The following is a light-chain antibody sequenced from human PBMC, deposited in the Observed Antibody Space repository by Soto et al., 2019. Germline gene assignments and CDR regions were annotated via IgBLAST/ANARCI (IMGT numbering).Light chain of an antibody. CDR3: HQSYSIPRT. Sequence: DIQMTQSPSSLSASVGDRVTITCRATQSISISLNWYQHKPGRAPKLLIYGASSLQSGVPSRFSGSGSGTDFTLTISSLQPEDFATYYCHQSYSIPRTFGGGTKVDIK. V-gene: IGKV1-39*01. J-gene: IGKJ4*01. CDR1: QSISIS. CDR2: GAS.